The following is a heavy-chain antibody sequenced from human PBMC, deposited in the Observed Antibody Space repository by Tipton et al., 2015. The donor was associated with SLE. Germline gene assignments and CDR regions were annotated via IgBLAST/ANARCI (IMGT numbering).Heavy chain of an antibody. CDR2: IYYIGST. Sequence: TLSLTCPVSGGSISSSSYYWGWIRQPPGKGLEWIGSIYYIGSTNYNPSLKSRVTISVDTSKNQFSLKLSSVTAADTAVYYCARGYCTGGICYTGFVYFDYWGQGTLVTVSS. D-gene: IGHD2-8*02. V-gene: IGHV4-39*07. J-gene: IGHJ4*02. CDR3: ARGYCTGGICYTGFVYFDY. CDR1: GGSISSSSYY.